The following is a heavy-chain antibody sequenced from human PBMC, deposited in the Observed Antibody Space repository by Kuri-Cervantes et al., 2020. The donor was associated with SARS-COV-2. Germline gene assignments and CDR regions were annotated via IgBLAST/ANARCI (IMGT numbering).Heavy chain of an antibody. D-gene: IGHD2-2*01. V-gene: IGHV1-46*01. Sequence: ASVKVSCKASGYTFTSYYMHWVRQAPGQGLEWMGIINPSGGSTSYAQKFQGRVTMTRDTSTSTVYMELSRLRSDDTAVYYCARGRFICSSISSYRGWFDPWGQGTLVTVSS. CDR3: ARGRFICSSISSYRGWFDP. CDR1: GYTFTSYY. CDR2: INPSGGST. J-gene: IGHJ5*02.